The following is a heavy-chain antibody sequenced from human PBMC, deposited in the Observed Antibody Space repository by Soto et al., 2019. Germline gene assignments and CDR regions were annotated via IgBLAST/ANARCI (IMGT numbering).Heavy chain of an antibody. CDR1: GGSFSGYY. D-gene: IGHD3-10*01. J-gene: IGHJ6*02. CDR2: INHSGST. Sequence: PSETLSLTCAVYGGSFSGYYWSWIRQPPGKGLEWIGEINHSGSTNYNPSLKSRVTISVDTSKNQFSLKLSSVTAADTAVYYCARGFSLLWFGPGYYYYGMDVWGQGTTVTVSS. V-gene: IGHV4-34*01. CDR3: ARGFSLLWFGPGYYYYGMDV.